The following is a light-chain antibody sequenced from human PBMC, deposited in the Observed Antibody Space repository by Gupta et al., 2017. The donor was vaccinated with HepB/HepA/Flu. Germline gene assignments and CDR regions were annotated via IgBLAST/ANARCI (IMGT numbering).Light chain of an antibody. CDR3: GTWDSSLSASV. CDR2: DNN. CDR1: SSNIGNNY. J-gene: IGLJ7*01. Sequence: QSVLTQPPSVSAAPGQKVTISCSGSSSNIGNNYVSWYQQLPGTAPKLLIYDNNKRPSGIPDRFSGSKPGTSATLGITGLQTGDEADYYCGTWDSSLSASVFGGGTKLTVL. V-gene: IGLV1-51*01.